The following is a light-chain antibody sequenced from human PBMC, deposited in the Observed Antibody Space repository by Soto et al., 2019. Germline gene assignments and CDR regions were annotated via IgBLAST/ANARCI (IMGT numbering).Light chain of an antibody. CDR3: QQYSSYWT. CDR1: QSISGW. V-gene: IGKV1-5*01. CDR2: DVT. Sequence: DIQMTQSPSTLSASVGDRVTITCRASQSISGWLAWYQQKPGKAPKPLIHDVTSLESGVPERFSGSGSGTEFTLHTTSLQPADFATYYCQQYSSYWTFAQGTKVDI. J-gene: IGKJ1*01.